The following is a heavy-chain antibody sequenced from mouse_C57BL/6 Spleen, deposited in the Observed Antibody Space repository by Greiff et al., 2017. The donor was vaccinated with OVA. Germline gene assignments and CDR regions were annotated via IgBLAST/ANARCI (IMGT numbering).Heavy chain of an antibody. Sequence: EVQVVESGGGLVKPGGSLKLSCAASGFTFSSYAMSWVRQTPEKRLEWVATISDGGSYTYYPDNVKGRFTISRDNAKNNLYLQMSHLKSEDTAMYYCAREGNYGRAYWGKGTLVTVSA. J-gene: IGHJ3*01. CDR2: ISDGGSYT. CDR3: AREGNYGRAY. D-gene: IGHD2-1*01. CDR1: GFTFSSYA. V-gene: IGHV5-4*01.